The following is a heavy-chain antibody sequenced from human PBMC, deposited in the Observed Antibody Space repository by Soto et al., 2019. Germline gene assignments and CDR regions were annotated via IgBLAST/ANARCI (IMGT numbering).Heavy chain of an antibody. CDR1: GFTFSSYA. CDR3: ATDRYGMDV. J-gene: IGHJ6*02. V-gene: IGHV3-23*01. Sequence: GGSLRLSCAASGFTFSSYAMNWVRQAPGKGLEWVSAISGSGGSTDYADSVKGRFTISRDISKNTLYLQVNSLRAEDTAVYYGATDRYGMDVWGQGTTVTVSS. CDR2: ISGSGGST.